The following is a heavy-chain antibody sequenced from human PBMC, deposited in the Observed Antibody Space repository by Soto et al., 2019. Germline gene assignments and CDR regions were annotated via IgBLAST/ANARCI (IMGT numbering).Heavy chain of an antibody. CDR3: AKNRQPDGFWPFDH. V-gene: IGHV3-23*01. J-gene: IGHJ4*02. CDR1: GFTFNTYT. Sequence: EVRLLESRGGLVQPGGSLRLTCAASGFTFNTYTMSWVRQAPGKGLEWVSSILGGGGTTYYADSVKGRFTISRDSSKNTVYLQVNSLRAEDTAIYYCAKNRQPDGFWPFDHCRQGTLITVSS. D-gene: IGHD3-3*01. CDR2: ILGGGGTT.